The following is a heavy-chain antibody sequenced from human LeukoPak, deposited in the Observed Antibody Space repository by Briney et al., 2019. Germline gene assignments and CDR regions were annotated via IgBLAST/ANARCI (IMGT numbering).Heavy chain of an antibody. D-gene: IGHD3-22*01. CDR2: IYTSGST. Sequence: SETLSLTCTVSGGSISSGSYYWSWIRQPAGKGLEWIGRIYTSGSTNYNPSLRSRVTISVDTSKNQFSLKLSSVTAADTAVYYCAREVRYYDSSGYYWDAFDIWGQGTMVTVSS. V-gene: IGHV4-61*02. CDR1: GGSISSGSYY. J-gene: IGHJ3*02. CDR3: AREVRYYDSSGYYWDAFDI.